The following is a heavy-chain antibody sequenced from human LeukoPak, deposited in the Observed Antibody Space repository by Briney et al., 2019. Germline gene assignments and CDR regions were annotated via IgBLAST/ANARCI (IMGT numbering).Heavy chain of an antibody. CDR3: ARDLYYYDSSGYYVRFGFDY. Sequence: SETLSLTCAVSGGSISSSNWWSWVRQPPGKGLEWIGEIYHSGSTNYNPSLKSRVTISVDKSKNQFSLKLSSVTAADTAVYYCARDLYYYDSSGYYVRFGFDYWGQGTLVTVSS. CDR2: IYHSGST. J-gene: IGHJ4*02. D-gene: IGHD3-22*01. V-gene: IGHV4-4*02. CDR1: GGSISSSNW.